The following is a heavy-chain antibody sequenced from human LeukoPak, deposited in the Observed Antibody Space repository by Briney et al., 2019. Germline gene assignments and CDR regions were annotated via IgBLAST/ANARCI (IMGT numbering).Heavy chain of an antibody. D-gene: IGHD3-10*01. J-gene: IGHJ5*02. V-gene: IGHV3-48*01. Sequence: GGSLRLSCAASGFTFSSYSMNWVRQAPGKGLEWVSYISSASNTIYYADSVKGRFTISRDSAKNSLYLQMNSLRAEDTAMYYCARGGWFGDNNWFDPWGQGTLVTVSS. CDR2: ISSASNTI. CDR3: ARGGWFGDNNWFDP. CDR1: GFTFSSYS.